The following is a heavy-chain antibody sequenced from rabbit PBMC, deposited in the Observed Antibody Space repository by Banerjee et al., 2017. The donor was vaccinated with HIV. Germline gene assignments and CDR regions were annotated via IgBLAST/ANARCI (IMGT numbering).Heavy chain of an antibody. CDR1: GFDFSSYA. CDR2: IYNGDGST. V-gene: IGHV1S47*01. J-gene: IGHJ4*01. Sequence: QEQLKESGGGLVQPGGSLKLSCKASGFDFSSYAITWVRQAPGKGLEWIACIYNGDGSTAYASWAKGRFTISKSSSTTVTLQMTSLTAADTATYFCARDLNNVYGLNLWGPGTLVTVS. CDR3: ARDLNNVYGLNL.